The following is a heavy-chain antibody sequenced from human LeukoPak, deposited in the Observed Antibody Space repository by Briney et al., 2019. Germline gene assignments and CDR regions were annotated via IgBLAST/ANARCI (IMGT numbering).Heavy chain of an antibody. D-gene: IGHD2-15*01. V-gene: IGHV4-34*01. J-gene: IGHJ5*02. CDR3: ARAEGYCSGGSCYNWFDP. Sequence: PSETLSLTCAVYGGSFSGYYWSWIRQPPGKGLEWIGSVYYSGTTYYSPSLKSRVTISVDTSKNQFSLKLSSVTAADTAVYYCARAEGYCSGGSCYNWFDPWGQGTLVTVSS. CDR2: VYYSGTT. CDR1: GGSFSGYY.